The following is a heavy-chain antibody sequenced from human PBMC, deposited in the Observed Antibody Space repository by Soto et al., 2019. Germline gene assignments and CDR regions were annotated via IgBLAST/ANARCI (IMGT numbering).Heavy chain of an antibody. Sequence: SVKVSCKASGFTFTSSAVQWVRQARGQRLEWIGWIVVGSGNTNYAQKFQERVTITRDMSTSTAYMELSSLRSEDTAVYYCAADHVTTDAFDIWGQGTKVTLSS. V-gene: IGHV1-58*01. CDR2: IVVGSGNT. D-gene: IGHD4-17*01. J-gene: IGHJ3*02. CDR3: AADHVTTDAFDI. CDR1: GFTFTSSA.